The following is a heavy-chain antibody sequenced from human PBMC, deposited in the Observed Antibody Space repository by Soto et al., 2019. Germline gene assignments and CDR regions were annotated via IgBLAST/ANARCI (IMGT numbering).Heavy chain of an antibody. Sequence: SVKVSCKASGGTFSSYAVSWVRQAPGQGLEWMGGIIPIFGTANYAQKFQGRVTITADESTSTAYMELSSLRSEDTAVYYCARENGYNWDDYFDYWGQGTLVTVSS. CDR2: IIPIFGTA. V-gene: IGHV1-69*13. J-gene: IGHJ4*02. CDR1: GGTFSSYA. CDR3: ARENGYNWDDYFDY. D-gene: IGHD5-12*01.